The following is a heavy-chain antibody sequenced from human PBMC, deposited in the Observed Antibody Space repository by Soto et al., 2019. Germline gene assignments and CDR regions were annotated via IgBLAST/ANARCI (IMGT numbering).Heavy chain of an antibody. CDR3: VRDPDGASSRHPR. J-gene: IGHJ4*02. D-gene: IGHD6-6*01. CDR1: GFSFSTYS. Sequence: EVQLVESGGGLVQPGGSLRLSCAASGFSFSTYSMNWVRQAPGKGLEWVSYINSRSSTTYYADSVKGRFTISRDNAKNSVDLQMNSLRAEETAVYYCVRDPDGASSRHPRWGQGTLVTVSS. CDR2: INSRSSTT. V-gene: IGHV3-48*01.